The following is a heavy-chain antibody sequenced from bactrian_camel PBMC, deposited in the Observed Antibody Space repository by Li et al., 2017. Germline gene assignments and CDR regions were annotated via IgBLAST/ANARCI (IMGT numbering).Heavy chain of an antibody. V-gene: IGHV3S53*01. CDR3: AAGINCLNTLPRAPADFDY. J-gene: IGHJ6*01. CDR1: RGFDDADAE. Sequence: QVQLVESGGGSVQIGGSLTLACAASRGFDDADAEWGWFRQAPGAQCEMVASISPDGKEYYSDSVKGRFTISLGNAKNTVYLQMNSLKPEDTAMYICAAGINCLNTLPRAPADFDYWGQGTQVTVS. CDR2: ISPDGKE.